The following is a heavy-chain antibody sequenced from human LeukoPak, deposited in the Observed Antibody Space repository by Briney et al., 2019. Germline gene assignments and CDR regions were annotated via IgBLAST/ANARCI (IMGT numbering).Heavy chain of an antibody. J-gene: IGHJ4*02. CDR2: IYYSGST. V-gene: IGHV4-59*08. Sequence: MPSQTLSLTCTVSGGSISSYYWSWIRQPPGKGLEWIGYIYYSGSTNYNPSLKSRVTISVDTSKNQFSLKLSSVTAADTAVYYCARVRGNLLDYWGQGTLVTVSS. CDR1: GGSISSYY. CDR3: ARVRGNLLDY. D-gene: IGHD1-1*01.